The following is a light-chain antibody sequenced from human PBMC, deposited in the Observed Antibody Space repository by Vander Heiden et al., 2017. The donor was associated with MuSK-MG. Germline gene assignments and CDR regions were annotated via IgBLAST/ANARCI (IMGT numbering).Light chain of an antibody. CDR3: AAWDDSLSGPV. J-gene: IGLJ2*01. CDR1: GSNIGSNY. Sequence: QSVLTQHPSASGTSGQRATILCLGSGSNIGSNYVYWYQQLPGPAPKLLIYRNNQRPSGVPDRFSGSKSGTSASLAISGLRSEDEADYYCAAWDDSLSGPVFGGGTKLTVL. CDR2: RNN. V-gene: IGLV1-47*01.